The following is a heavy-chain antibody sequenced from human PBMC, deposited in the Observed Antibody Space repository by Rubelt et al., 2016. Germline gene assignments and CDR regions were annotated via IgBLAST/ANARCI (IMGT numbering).Heavy chain of an antibody. CDR2: GGTI. Sequence: GGTIYYADSMKGRFTISRDNSKNTLYLQMNSLRAEDTAVYYCTKSPGDYGDYPFDYWGQGTLVTVSS. CDR3: TKSPGDYGDYPFDY. D-gene: IGHD4-17*01. J-gene: IGHJ4*02. V-gene: IGHV3-23*01.